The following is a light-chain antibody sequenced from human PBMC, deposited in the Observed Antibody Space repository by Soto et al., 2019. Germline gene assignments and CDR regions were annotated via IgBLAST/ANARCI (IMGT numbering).Light chain of an antibody. CDR1: QSVRRH. CDR3: HHRANWPWT. J-gene: IGKJ1*01. Sequence: EVVLTQSPATLSLSPGERATLSCRASQSVRRHLSWYQEKPGQAPRLLIFDASNRATGIPARFSGSGSGTDFTLTISSLEPEDFGVYSCHHRANWPWTFGQGTKVEIK. V-gene: IGKV3-11*01. CDR2: DAS.